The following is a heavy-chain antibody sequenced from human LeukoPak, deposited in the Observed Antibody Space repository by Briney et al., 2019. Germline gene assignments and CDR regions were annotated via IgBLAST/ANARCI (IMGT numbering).Heavy chain of an antibody. CDR2: IKSKTDGGTT. Sequence: KAGGSLRLSCAASGFTFSNAWMSWVRQAPGKGLEWVGRIKSKTDGGTTDYAAPVKGRFTISRDDSKNTLYLQMNGLKTEDTAVYYCTTEQGNWNPFDYWGQGTLVTVSS. V-gene: IGHV3-15*01. CDR1: GFTFSNAW. D-gene: IGHD1-1*01. CDR3: TTEQGNWNPFDY. J-gene: IGHJ4*02.